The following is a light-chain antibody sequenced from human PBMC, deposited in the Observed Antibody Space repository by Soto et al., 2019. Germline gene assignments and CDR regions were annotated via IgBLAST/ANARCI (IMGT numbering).Light chain of an antibody. CDR3: QQYNNWRPYT. CDR1: QSISSN. J-gene: IGKJ2*01. V-gene: IGKV3-15*01. Sequence: EIVMTQSPATLSVSPGERATLSCRASQSISSNLAWNQRRPVRAPRLLIYGAAARATGIPARFSGSGSGTEFTLTITILQSEDFAVYYCQQYNNWRPYTFGQGTKVEIK. CDR2: GAA.